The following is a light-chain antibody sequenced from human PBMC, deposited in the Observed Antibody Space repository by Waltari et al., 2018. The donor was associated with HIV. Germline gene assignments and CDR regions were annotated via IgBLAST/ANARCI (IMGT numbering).Light chain of an antibody. CDR2: GAS. CDR3: QQYNNWPPYT. V-gene: IGKV3-15*01. J-gene: IGKJ2*01. Sequence: EIVMTQSPATLSVSPGERATLSCRASQSVSSNLAWYQQKPGQAPRLRIYGASTRATGIPARLSGSGSGTEFTLTISSLQSEDFAVYYCQQYNNWPPYTFGQGTKLEIK. CDR1: QSVSSN.